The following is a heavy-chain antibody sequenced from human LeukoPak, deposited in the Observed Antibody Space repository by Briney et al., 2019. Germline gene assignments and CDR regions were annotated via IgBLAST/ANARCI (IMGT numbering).Heavy chain of an antibody. Sequence: GGSLRLSCAASGFTFSSYEMNWVRQAPGKGLEWVSYISSSGSTIYYADSVKGRFTISRDNAKNTLYLQMNSLRAEDTAVYYCARKSASGSSYYYYYMDVWGKGTTVTISS. D-gene: IGHD3-10*01. CDR2: ISSSGSTI. CDR3: ARKSASGSSYYYYYMDV. J-gene: IGHJ6*03. CDR1: GFTFSSYE. V-gene: IGHV3-48*03.